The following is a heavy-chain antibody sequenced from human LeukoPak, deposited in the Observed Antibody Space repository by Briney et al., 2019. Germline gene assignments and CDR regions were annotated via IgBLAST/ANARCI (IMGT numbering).Heavy chain of an antibody. CDR2: IIPIFGTA. CDR3: ARESYYDSSPDP. Sequence: GSSVKVSCKASGGTFSSYAISWVRQAPGQGLEWMGGIIPIFGTANYAQKFQGRVTITADKSTNTAYMELRSLRSDDTAVYYCARESYYDSSPDPWGQGTLVTVSS. CDR1: GGTFSSYA. V-gene: IGHV1-69*06. J-gene: IGHJ5*02. D-gene: IGHD3-22*01.